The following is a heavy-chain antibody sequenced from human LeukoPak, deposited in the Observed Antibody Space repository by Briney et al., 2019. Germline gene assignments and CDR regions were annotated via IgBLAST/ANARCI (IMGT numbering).Heavy chain of an antibody. J-gene: IGHJ3*02. CDR1: GDLISSYH. Sequence: SETLSLTCTVSGDLISSYHWSWIRQPPGKGLEWIGYIYNTGKTKNNPSLDSRVTMSLDTSRSQISLKLTFVTAADTAVYYCARDAGSGWYMDTFDIWGQGTMVIVSS. D-gene: IGHD6-19*01. V-gene: IGHV4-59*01. CDR2: IYNTGKT. CDR3: ARDAGSGWYMDTFDI.